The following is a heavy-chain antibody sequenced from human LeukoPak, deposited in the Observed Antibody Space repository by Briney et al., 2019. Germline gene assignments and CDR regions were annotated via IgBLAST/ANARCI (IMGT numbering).Heavy chain of an antibody. Sequence: GGSLRLSCAASGFTFSSYAMTWVRQAPGKGLEGVSVIIASGSSTYYADSVKGRFTISRDNSKNTLYLQMNSLRAEDTAVYYCAKDQAWLRFDYWGQGTLVTVSS. CDR3: AKDQAWLRFDY. V-gene: IGHV3-23*01. CDR1: GFTFSSYA. CDR2: IIASGSST. J-gene: IGHJ4*02. D-gene: IGHD5-12*01.